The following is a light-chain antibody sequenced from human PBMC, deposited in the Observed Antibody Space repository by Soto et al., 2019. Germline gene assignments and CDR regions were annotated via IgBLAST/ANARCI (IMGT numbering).Light chain of an antibody. CDR2: AAS. Sequence: DIQMTQSPSSLSASVGDRVTITCRASQSISSYLNWYQQKPGKAPKLLIYAASSLQSGVPSRFSGSGYETDFTLTISSQQPEDFATYYCQQSYITLPYTFGQGTKLAIK. J-gene: IGKJ2*01. V-gene: IGKV1-39*01. CDR1: QSISSY. CDR3: QQSYITLPYT.